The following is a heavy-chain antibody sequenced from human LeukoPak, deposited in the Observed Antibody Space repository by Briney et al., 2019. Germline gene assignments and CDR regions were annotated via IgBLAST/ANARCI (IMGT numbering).Heavy chain of an antibody. V-gene: IGHV3-7*01. CDR2: IKQDGRER. Sequence: GGSLRLSCAASGFTLSSFWMSWVRQTPGKGLEWVANIKQDGRERYYVDSVKGRFTISRDNAKNSLYLQMNSLRAEDTAVYYCARDRIAAAGLQFFDYWGERTLVTVSS. CDR1: GFTLSSFW. D-gene: IGHD6-13*01. CDR3: ARDRIAAAGLQFFDY. J-gene: IGHJ4*02.